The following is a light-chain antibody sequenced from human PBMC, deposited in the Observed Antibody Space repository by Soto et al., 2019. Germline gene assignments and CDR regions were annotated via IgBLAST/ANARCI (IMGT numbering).Light chain of an antibody. CDR2: DNS. J-gene: IGLJ1*01. V-gene: IGLV1-40*01. CDR1: SSNLGAGYD. Sequence: QSVLTQPPSVSGAPGQTVTISCTGSSSNLGAGYDVHWYQQLPGTAPKLFIYDNSNRTSGVPDRFSGSKSGTSASLAITGLQAEDEADYYCQSYDSRVSNSYVFGNGTKLTVL. CDR3: QSYDSRVSNSYV.